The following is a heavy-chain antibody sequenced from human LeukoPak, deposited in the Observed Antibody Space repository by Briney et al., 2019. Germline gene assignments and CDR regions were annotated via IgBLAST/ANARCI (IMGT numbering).Heavy chain of an antibody. D-gene: IGHD5-18*01. CDR3: ARWIHLWNNRFDR. CDR1: GGSIRSYY. J-gene: IGHJ5*02. CDR2: IDDSGST. V-gene: IGHV4-59*01. Sequence: SETLSLTCTLSGGSIRSYYWSWIRQSPGKGLEWIGYIDDSGSTNYNPSLKSRVTMSLDTPKNQFSLKVTSVTAADTAIYYCARWIHLWNNRFDRWGQGTLVTVSS.